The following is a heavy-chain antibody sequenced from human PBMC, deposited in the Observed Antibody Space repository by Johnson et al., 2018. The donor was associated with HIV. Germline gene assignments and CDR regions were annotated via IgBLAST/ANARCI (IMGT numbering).Heavy chain of an antibody. CDR3: ASGDGGGFDL. CDR1: GFTFSSYA. D-gene: IGHD3-10*01. V-gene: IGHV3-33*05. Sequence: QVQLVESGGGLVQPGGSLRLSCAASGFTFSSYAMHWVRQAPGKGLEWVAVISYDGSNKYYADSRKGRFTISRDNSKNTLYLKMDNLRVEDTAVYYWASGDGGGFDLWGQGTMVTVSS. J-gene: IGHJ3*01. CDR2: ISYDGSNK.